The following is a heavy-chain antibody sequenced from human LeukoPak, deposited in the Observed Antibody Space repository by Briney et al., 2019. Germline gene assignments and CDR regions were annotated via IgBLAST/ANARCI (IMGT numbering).Heavy chain of an antibody. CDR3: AVLPGIAVAVIDY. Sequence: PGGSLRLSCAASGFTFSSYAMSWVRQAPGKGLEWVSAISGSGGSTYCAGSVKGRFTIPRDNSKNTLYLQMNSLRAEDTAVYYCAVLPGIAVAVIDYWGQGTLVTVSS. D-gene: IGHD6-19*01. V-gene: IGHV3-23*01. CDR2: ISGSGGST. CDR1: GFTFSSYA. J-gene: IGHJ4*02.